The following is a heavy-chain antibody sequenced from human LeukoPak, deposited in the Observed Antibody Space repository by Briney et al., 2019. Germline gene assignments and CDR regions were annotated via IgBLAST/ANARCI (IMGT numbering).Heavy chain of an antibody. CDR2: IYHSGST. D-gene: IGHD2/OR15-2a*01. CDR1: GGPISSGGYS. V-gene: IGHV4-30-2*01. J-gene: IGHJ4*02. Sequence: SQTLPLTCAVSGGPISSGGYSWSWIRQPPGKGLEWIGYIYHSGSTYYNPSLKSRVTISVDRPKNQFSLKLSSVTAADTAVYYCARFYQGGYFDYWGQGTLVTVSS. CDR3: ARFYQGGYFDY.